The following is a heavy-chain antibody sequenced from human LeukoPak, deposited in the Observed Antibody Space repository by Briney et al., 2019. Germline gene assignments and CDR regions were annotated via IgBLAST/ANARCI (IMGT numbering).Heavy chain of an antibody. Sequence: ASVKVSCKASGYTFTSYDINWVRQATGQGLEWMGWMNPNSGNTGYAQKFQGRVTITADKSTSTAYMELSSLRSEDTAVYYCARWFGGSSSWFWFDPWGQGTLVTVSS. CDR1: GYTFTSYD. CDR2: MNPNSGNT. V-gene: IGHV1-8*03. D-gene: IGHD6-13*01. J-gene: IGHJ5*02. CDR3: ARWFGGSSSWFWFDP.